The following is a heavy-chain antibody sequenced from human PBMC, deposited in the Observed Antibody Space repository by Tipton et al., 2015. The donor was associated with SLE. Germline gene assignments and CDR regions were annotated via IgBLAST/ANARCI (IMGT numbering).Heavy chain of an antibody. J-gene: IGHJ6*02. CDR3: ARDSDYYYGMDV. CDR1: GGSFSGYY. Sequence: TLSLTCAVYGGSFSGYYWSWIRQPPGKGVEWIGEINHRGSTNYNPSLKSRVTISVDTSKKQFSLKLSSVTAADTAVYYCARDSDYYYGMDVWGQGTTVTVSS. D-gene: IGHD2-15*01. V-gene: IGHV4-34*01. CDR2: INHRGST.